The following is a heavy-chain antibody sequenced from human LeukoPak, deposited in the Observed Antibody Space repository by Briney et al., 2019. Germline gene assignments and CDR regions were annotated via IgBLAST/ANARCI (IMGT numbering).Heavy chain of an antibody. D-gene: IGHD3-22*01. V-gene: IGHV1-2*02. CDR2: INPNSGGT. J-gene: IGHJ4*02. CDR3: ARSSYYDSSGYW. Sequence: GASVKVSCKASGYTFTGYYMHWARQAPGQGLEWMGWINPNSGGTNYAQKFQGRVTMTRDTSISTAYMELSRLRSDDTAVYYCARSSYYDSSGYWWGQGTLVTVSS. CDR1: GYTFTGYY.